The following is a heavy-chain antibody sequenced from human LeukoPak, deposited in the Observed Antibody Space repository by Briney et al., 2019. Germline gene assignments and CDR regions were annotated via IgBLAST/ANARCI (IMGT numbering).Heavy chain of an antibody. CDR3: ARFLDYYGSGSYTDY. Sequence: ASVKVSCKASGYTFTSYDINWVRQATGRGLEWMGWMNPNSGNTGYAQKFQGRVTMTRNTSISTAYMELSSLRSEDTAVYYCARFLDYYGSGSYTDYWGQGTLVTVSS. CDR2: MNPNSGNT. J-gene: IGHJ4*02. V-gene: IGHV1-8*01. CDR1: GYTFTSYD. D-gene: IGHD3-10*01.